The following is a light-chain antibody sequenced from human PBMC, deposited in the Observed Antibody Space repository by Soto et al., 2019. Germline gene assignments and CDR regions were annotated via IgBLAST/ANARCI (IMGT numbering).Light chain of an antibody. V-gene: IGLV2-8*01. CDR2: EVS. CDR3: SSYAGSNIVV. J-gene: IGLJ2*01. CDR1: SSDVGGYNF. Sequence: QSALTQPPSASGSPGQSVTISCTGTSSDVGGYNFVSRYQQHPGKAPKLMIYEVSERPSGVPDRFSGSKSGNTASLTVSGLQAEDEADYYCSSYAGSNIVVFGGGTSSPS.